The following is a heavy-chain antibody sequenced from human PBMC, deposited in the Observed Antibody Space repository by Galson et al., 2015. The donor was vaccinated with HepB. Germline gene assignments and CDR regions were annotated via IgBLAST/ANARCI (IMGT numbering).Heavy chain of an antibody. CDR3: ARDREVRGIINYYYGVDV. CDR2: ISSSGPYI. J-gene: IGHJ6*02. CDR1: GFTFSAHS. D-gene: IGHD3-10*01. Sequence: SLRLSCAASGFTFSAHSMNWVRQAPGKGLEWVSSISSSGPYIYYADSVKGRFTISRDNAKNSLYLQMNSLRVEDTAVYYCARDREVRGIINYYYGVDVWGRGTTVTVSS. V-gene: IGHV3-21*01.